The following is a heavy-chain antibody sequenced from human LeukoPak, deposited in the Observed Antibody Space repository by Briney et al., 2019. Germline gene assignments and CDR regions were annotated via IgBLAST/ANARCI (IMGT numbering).Heavy chain of an antibody. D-gene: IGHD3-10*01. V-gene: IGHV3-23*01. CDR1: GFTFSSYA. CDR2: ISGSGGST. Sequence: PGGSLRLSCAASGFTFSSYAMSWVRQAPGKGLEWVSPISGSGGSTYYADSVKGRFTISRDNSKNTLYLQMNSLRAEDTAVYYCAKGWDGSGSYYNPLDYWGQGTLVTVSS. J-gene: IGHJ4*02. CDR3: AKGWDGSGSYYNPLDY.